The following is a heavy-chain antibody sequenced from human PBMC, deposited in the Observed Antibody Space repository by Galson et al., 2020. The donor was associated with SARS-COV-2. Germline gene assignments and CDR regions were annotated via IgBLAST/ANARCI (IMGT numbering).Heavy chain of an antibody. D-gene: IGHD3-10*01. CDR1: GGSISSSSYY. V-gene: IGHV4-39*01. CDR2: IYYSGST. Sequence: SETLSLTCTVSGGSISSSSYYCGWIRQPPGKGLEWIGSIYYSGSTYYNPSLKSRVTISVDTSKNQFSLKLSSVTAADTAVYYCARQTQSDLITMDYMDVWGKGTTVTVSS. CDR3: ARQTQSDLITMDYMDV. J-gene: IGHJ6*03.